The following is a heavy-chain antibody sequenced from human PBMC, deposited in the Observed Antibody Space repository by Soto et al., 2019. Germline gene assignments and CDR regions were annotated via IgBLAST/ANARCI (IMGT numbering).Heavy chain of an antibody. J-gene: IGHJ4*02. CDR1: GYTFASYD. D-gene: IGHD3-16*02. Sequence: GASVKVSCKASGYTFASYDINWVRQATGQGLEWMGWMNPNSGNTGYAQKFQGRVTMTRNTSISTAYMELSSLRYEDTAGYYCASVPLDLGEESLYLYSYCGQGTLGTVSS. V-gene: IGHV1-8*01. CDR2: MNPNSGNT. CDR3: ASVPLDLGEESLYLYSY.